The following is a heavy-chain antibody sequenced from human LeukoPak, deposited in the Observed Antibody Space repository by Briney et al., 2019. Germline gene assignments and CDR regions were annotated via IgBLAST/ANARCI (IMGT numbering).Heavy chain of an antibody. V-gene: IGHV1-18*04. D-gene: IGHD4-17*01. CDR3: ARDLSPYTVTTSFNGY. J-gene: IGHJ4*02. CDR1: GYTFTSYG. Sequence: GASVKVSCKASGYTFTSYGISWVRQAPGQGLEWMGWISAYNGNTNYAQKLQGRVTMTTDTSTSTAYMELRSLRSDDTAVYYCARDLSPYTVTTSFNGYWGQGTLVTVSS. CDR2: ISAYNGNT.